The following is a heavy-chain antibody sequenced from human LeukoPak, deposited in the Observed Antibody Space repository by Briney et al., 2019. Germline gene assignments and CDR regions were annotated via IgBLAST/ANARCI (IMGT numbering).Heavy chain of an antibody. CDR3: ARAGCSSTSCYHYYYYYGMDV. CDR2: ISSSSSYI. V-gene: IGHV3-21*01. J-gene: IGHJ6*02. D-gene: IGHD2-2*01. CDR1: GFTFSSYS. Sequence: GGSLRLFCAASGFTFSSYSMNWVRQAPGKGLEWVSSISSSSSYIYYADSVKGRFTISRDNAKNSLYLQMNSLRAEDTAVYYCARAGCSSTSCYHYYYYYGMDVWGQGTTVTVSS.